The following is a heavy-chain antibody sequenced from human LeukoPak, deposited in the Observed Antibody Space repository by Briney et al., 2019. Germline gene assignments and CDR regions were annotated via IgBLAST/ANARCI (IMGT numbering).Heavy chain of an antibody. J-gene: IGHJ4*02. CDR1: GFTFTSSA. CDR2: IVVGSGNT. V-gene: IGHV1-58*02. CDR3: ARGRGITTVTYFDY. D-gene: IGHD4-17*01. Sequence: SVKVSCKASGFTFTSSAMQWVRQARGQRLEWIGWIVVGSGNTNYAQKFQERVTITRDTSISTAYMELSSLTSDDTAVYYCARGRGITTVTYFDYWGQGILVTVSS.